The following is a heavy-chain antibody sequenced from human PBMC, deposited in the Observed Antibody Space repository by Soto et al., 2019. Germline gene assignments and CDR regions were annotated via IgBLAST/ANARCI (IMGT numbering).Heavy chain of an antibody. CDR1: GFTFSSYG. CDR3: AKSILRPPSGYSSSWYFGMDV. Sequence: GGSLRLSCAASGFTFSSYGMHWVRQAPGKGLEWVAVISYDGSNKYYADSVKGRFTISRDNSKNTLYLQMNSLRAEDTAADYCAKSILRPPSGYSSSWYFGMDVWGQGTTVTVSS. CDR2: ISYDGSNK. D-gene: IGHD6-13*01. J-gene: IGHJ6*02. V-gene: IGHV3-30*18.